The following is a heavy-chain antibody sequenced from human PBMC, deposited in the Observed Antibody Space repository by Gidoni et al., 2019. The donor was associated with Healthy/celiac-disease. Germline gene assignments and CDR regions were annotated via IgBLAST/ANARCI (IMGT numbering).Heavy chain of an antibody. J-gene: IGHJ5*02. V-gene: IGHV6-1*01. CDR1: GDSVSSNRAA. Sequence: QVQLQQSGPGLVKPSPTLSPTCAISGDSVSSNRAAWNWIRQSPSRGLEWLGRTYYRSKWYNDYAVSVKSRITINPDTSKNQFSLQLNSVTPEDTAVYYCARGGLSWLDNWFDPWGQGTLVTVSS. CDR2: TYYRSKWYN. CDR3: ARGGLSWLDNWFDP. D-gene: IGHD3-22*01.